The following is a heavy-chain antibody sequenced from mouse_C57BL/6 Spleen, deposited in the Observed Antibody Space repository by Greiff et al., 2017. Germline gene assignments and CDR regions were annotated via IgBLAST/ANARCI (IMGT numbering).Heavy chain of an antibody. V-gene: IGHV1-59*01. CDR3: ATVYDGYSLGY. Sequence: QVQLQQPGAELVRPGTSVKLSCKASGYTFTSYWMHWVKQRPGQGLEWIGVIDPSDSYTNYNQKFKGKATLTVDTSSSTAYMQLSSLTSEDSAVYYCATVYDGYSLGYWGQGTTLTVSS. J-gene: IGHJ2*01. CDR2: IDPSDSYT. D-gene: IGHD2-3*01. CDR1: GYTFTSYW.